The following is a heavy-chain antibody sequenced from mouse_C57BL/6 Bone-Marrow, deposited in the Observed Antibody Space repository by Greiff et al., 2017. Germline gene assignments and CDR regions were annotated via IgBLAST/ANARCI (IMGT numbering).Heavy chain of an antibody. D-gene: IGHD1-1*01. V-gene: IGHV1-81*01. CDR3: ARSKGYYYGSGADY. Sequence: QVQLQQSGAELARPGASVKLSCKASGYTFTSYGISWVKQRTGQGLEWIGEIYPRSGNNYYNEKFKGKATLTADKSSSTAYMELRSLTSEDSAVYFCARSKGYYYGSGADYWGQGTTLTVSS. J-gene: IGHJ2*01. CDR2: IYPRSGNN. CDR1: GYTFTSYG.